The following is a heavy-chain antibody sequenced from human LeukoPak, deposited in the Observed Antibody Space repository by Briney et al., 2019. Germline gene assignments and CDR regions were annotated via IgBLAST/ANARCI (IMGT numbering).Heavy chain of an antibody. Sequence: GRSLRLSCAASGFTFSSYAMSWVRQAPGKGLEWVSAISGSGGSTYYADSVKGRFTISRDNSKNTLYLQMNSLRAEDTAVYYCAKVAWELLGGGAFDYWGQGTLVTVSS. CDR3: AKVAWELLGGGAFDY. D-gene: IGHD1-26*01. J-gene: IGHJ4*02. CDR1: GFTFSSYA. CDR2: ISGSGGST. V-gene: IGHV3-23*01.